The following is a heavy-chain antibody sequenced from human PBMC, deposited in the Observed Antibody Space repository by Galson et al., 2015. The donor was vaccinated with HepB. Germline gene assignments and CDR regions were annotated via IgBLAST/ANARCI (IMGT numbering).Heavy chain of an antibody. CDR1: GFTFSSYA. CDR2: ISYDGSNK. Sequence: SLRLSCAASGFTFSSYAMHWVRQAPGKGLEWVAVISYDGSNKYYADSVKGRFTISRDNSKNTLYLQMNSLRAEDTAVYYCARGKGGIYGDWDDYWGQGTRVTVSS. D-gene: IGHD4-17*01. CDR3: ARGKGGIYGDWDDY. J-gene: IGHJ4*02. V-gene: IGHV3-30-3*01.